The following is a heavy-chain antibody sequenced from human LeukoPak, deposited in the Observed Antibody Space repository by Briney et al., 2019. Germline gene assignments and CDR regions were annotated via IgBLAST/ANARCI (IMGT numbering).Heavy chain of an antibody. CDR1: GFTFSSYG. D-gene: IGHD6-13*01. CDR2: IRYDGSNK. J-gene: IGHJ6*02. V-gene: IGHV3-30*02. Sequence: GGSLRLSCAASGFTFSSYGMHWVRQAPGKGLEWVAFIRYDGSNKYYADSVKGRFTISRDNSKNTLYLQVNSLRAEDTAVYYCAKDRIAAVGTPYYYYGMDVWGQGTTVTVSS. CDR3: AKDRIAAVGTPYYYYGMDV.